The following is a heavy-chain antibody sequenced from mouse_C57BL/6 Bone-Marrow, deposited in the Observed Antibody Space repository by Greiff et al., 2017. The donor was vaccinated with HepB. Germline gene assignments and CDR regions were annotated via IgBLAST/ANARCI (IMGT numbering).Heavy chain of an antibody. J-gene: IGHJ3*01. V-gene: IGHV1-82*01. CDR3: ATYGRGTFAY. Sequence: QVQLKQSGPELVKPGASVKISCKASGYAFSSSWMNWVKQRPGKGLEWIGRIYPGDGDTNYNGKFKGKATLTADKSSSTAYMQLSSLTSEDSAVYFCATYGRGTFAYWGQGTLVTVSA. D-gene: IGHD1-1*01. CDR2: IYPGDGDT. CDR1: GYAFSSSW.